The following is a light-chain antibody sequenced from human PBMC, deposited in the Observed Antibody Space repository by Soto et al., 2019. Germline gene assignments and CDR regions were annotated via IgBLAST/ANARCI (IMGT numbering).Light chain of an antibody. CDR3: QQYGSSPPWYT. CDR2: GAS. CDR1: QSVSSSY. J-gene: IGKJ2*01. V-gene: IGKV3-20*01. Sequence: EIVLTQSPGTLSLSPGERATLSCRASQSVSSSYLAWYQQKPGQAPRLLIYGASSRATGIPDRFSGSGSGTDFTLTISRVEHEDFAVYYCQQYGSSPPWYTFGQGTKLEIK.